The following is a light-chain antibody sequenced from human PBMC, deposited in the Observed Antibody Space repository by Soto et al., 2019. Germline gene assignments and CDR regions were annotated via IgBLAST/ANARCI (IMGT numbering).Light chain of an antibody. Sequence: QSVLTQPASVSGPPGQSITVSCTGSATDIGTYNYVSWYQQLPGKAPKLIIFEVTNRPSGVSDRFSGSKSGNTASLTISGLQTEDEADYYCASFTTSSTRVFGSGTKVTVL. CDR2: EVT. J-gene: IGLJ1*01. CDR3: ASFTTSSTRV. V-gene: IGLV2-14*01. CDR1: ATDIGTYNY.